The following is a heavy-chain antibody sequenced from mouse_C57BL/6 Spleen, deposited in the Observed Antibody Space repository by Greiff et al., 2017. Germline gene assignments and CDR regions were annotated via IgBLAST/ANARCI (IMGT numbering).Heavy chain of an antibody. D-gene: IGHD2-5*01. J-gene: IGHJ2*01. CDR3: ARSYSNPYYFDY. Sequence: EVQRVESGGGLVQPGGSLSLSCAASGFTFTDYYMSWVRQPPGKALEWLGFIRNKANGYTTEYSASVKGRFTISRDNSQSILYLQMNALRAEDSATYYCARSYSNPYYFDYWGQGTTLTVSS. V-gene: IGHV7-3*01. CDR1: GFTFTDYY. CDR2: IRNKANGYTT.